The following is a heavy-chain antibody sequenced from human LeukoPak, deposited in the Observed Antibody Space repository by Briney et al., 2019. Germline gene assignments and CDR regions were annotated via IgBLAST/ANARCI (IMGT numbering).Heavy chain of an antibody. CDR2: IRSKAYGGTT. Sequence: GRSLRLSCTASGFTFGDYAMSWVRQAPGRGLEWVGFIRSKAYGGTTEYAASVKGRFTISRDDSKSIAYLQMNSLKTEDTAVYYCTGSPSWIQLSGFDYWGQGTLVTVSS. J-gene: IGHJ4*02. V-gene: IGHV3-49*04. CDR1: GFTFGDYA. CDR3: TGSPSWIQLSGFDY. D-gene: IGHD5-18*01.